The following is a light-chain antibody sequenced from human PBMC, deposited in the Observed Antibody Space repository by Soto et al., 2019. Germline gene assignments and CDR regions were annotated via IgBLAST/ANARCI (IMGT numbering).Light chain of an antibody. CDR2: STN. Sequence: QAVVTQPSSVSGTPGQRVTISCSGGSSNIGTSTVNWYHQVPGTAPKLLIYSTNQRPSGVPERFSGSTSGTSASLAINGLQSEDEADYYCSSYAGSSNVFGTGTKVTVL. CDR1: SSNIGTST. V-gene: IGLV1-44*01. J-gene: IGLJ1*01. CDR3: SSYAGSSNV.